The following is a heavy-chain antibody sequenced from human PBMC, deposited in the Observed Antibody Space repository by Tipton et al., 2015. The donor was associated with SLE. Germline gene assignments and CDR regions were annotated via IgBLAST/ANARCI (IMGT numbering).Heavy chain of an antibody. CDR2: ITWDGDST. J-gene: IGHJ4*02. V-gene: IGHV3-43*01. CDR3: AKDISD. CDR1: GFTFDDYT. Sequence: SLRLSCAASGFTFDDYTMHWVRQPPGKGLEWVSLITWDGDSTYYADSVKGRFTISRDDSKNSLYLQMNGLRPEDTALYYCAKDISDWGRVTLVTVSS. D-gene: IGHD3-3*02.